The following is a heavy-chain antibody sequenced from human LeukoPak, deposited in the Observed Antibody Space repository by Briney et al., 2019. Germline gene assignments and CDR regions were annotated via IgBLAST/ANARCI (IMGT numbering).Heavy chain of an antibody. CDR2: ISYDGSNK. Sequence: GGSLRLSCAASGFTFSSYAMHWVRQAPGKGLEWVAVISYDGSNKYYADSVKGRFSISRDNSKNTLYLQMDSLRAEDTALYYCAKRVVVGATSPYSDFQDWGQGTLVTVSS. V-gene: IGHV3-30-3*02. D-gene: IGHD1-26*01. J-gene: IGHJ1*01. CDR1: GFTFSSYA. CDR3: AKRVVVGATSPYSDFQD.